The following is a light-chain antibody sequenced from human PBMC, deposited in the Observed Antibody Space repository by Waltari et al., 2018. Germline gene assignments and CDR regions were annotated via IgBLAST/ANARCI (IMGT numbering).Light chain of an antibody. J-gene: IGLJ2*01. CDR1: SSDVGGYNY. V-gene: IGLV2-14*03. CDR3: SSYTSSSTLVV. CDR2: DVS. Sequence: QSALTQPASVSGSPGQSITISCTGTSSDVGGYNYVSWYQQHPGKAPKLMIYDVSNRPSVVSNRVSGSKSANTASLTISGLQAEDEADYYCSSYTSSSTLVVFGGGTKLTVL.